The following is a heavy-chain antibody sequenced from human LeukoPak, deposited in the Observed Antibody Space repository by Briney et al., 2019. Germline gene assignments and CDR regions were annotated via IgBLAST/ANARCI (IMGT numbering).Heavy chain of an antibody. CDR3: AQDLAWGAFDH. D-gene: IGHD7-27*01. CDR1: GFTFSSYA. V-gene: IGHV3-23*01. CDR2: ISGSGGST. J-gene: IGHJ4*02. Sequence: PGGSLRLSCAASGFTFSSYAMSWVRQAPGKGLEWVSAISGSGGSTYYADSVKGRFTISRDDSKNTLSLQMNSLRVEDTAVYYCAQDLAWGAFDHWGQGTLVTVSS.